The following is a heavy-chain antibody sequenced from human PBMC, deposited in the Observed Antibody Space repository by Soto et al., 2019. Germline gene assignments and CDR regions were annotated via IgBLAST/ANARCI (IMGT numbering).Heavy chain of an antibody. V-gene: IGHV1-69*13. CDR1: GGTFSSYA. D-gene: IGHD6-6*01. CDR2: IIPIFGTA. Sequence: GASVKVSCKASGGTFSSYAISWVRQAPGQGLEWMGGIIPIFGTANYAQKFQGRVTITADESTSTAYMELSSLRSEDTAVYYCATKTNPRSIAPYDAFDIWGQGTMVTVS. CDR3: ATKTNPRSIAPYDAFDI. J-gene: IGHJ3*02.